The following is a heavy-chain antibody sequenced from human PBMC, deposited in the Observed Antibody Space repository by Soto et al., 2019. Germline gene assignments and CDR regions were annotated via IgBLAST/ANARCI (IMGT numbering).Heavy chain of an antibody. V-gene: IGHV1-69*06. D-gene: IGHD3-10*01. J-gene: IGHJ5*02. Sequence: SVKVSCKASGGTFSSYAISWVRQAPGQGLEWMGGIIPIFGTANYAQKFQGRVTITADKSTSTAYMELSSLRSEDTAVHYCARDPSGYKHNWFDPWGQGTLVTVSS. CDR2: IIPIFGTA. CDR3: ARDPSGYKHNWFDP. CDR1: GGTFSSYA.